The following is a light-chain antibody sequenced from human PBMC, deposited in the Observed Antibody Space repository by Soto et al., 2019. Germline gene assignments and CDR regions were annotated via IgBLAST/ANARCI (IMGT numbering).Light chain of an antibody. CDR2: DVS. Sequence: DIQMTQSPSSLSACVGDRVTITCRASQSISRRLAWYQQKAGKAPRLLIYDVSTLESGVPSRFSGSGSGTEFTLTISRLQPDDFATYCCQQYNSYSWTFGQGTKV. J-gene: IGKJ1*01. V-gene: IGKV1-5*01. CDR1: QSISRR. CDR3: QQYNSYSWT.